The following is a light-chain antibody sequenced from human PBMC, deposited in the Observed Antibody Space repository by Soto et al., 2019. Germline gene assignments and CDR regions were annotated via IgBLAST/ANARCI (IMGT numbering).Light chain of an antibody. CDR3: LHHNGYPPV. CDR2: LAS. CDR1: QHITND. Sequence: DIQMTQSPSSLSASVGDTVTITCRASQHITNDCAWYQQKAGRAPKCLILLASRLQTGVPSRFSGSGSETAFTLTISSLQPEDFATYYCLHHNGYPPVFGQGTKVEIK. V-gene: IGKV1-17*01. J-gene: IGKJ2*01.